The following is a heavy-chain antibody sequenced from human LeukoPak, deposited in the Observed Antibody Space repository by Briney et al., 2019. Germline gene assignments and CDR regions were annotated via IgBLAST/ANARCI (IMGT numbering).Heavy chain of an antibody. CDR2: INPSGGST. V-gene: IGHV1-46*01. Sequence: ASVKVSCKASGYTFTSYYMHWVRQAPGQGLEWMGIINPSGGSTSYTQKFQGRVSMTRDMSTSTVYMELSSLRAEDTAVYYRAREGGIDYYGSNGYATSSFDYWGQGTLVTVSS. D-gene: IGHD3-22*01. CDR1: GYTFTSYY. J-gene: IGHJ4*02. CDR3: AREGGIDYYGSNGYATSSFDY.